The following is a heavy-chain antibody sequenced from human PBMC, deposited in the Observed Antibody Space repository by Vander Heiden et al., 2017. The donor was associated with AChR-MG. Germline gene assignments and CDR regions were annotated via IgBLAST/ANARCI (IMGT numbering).Heavy chain of an antibody. CDR2: INSDVTLI. J-gene: IGHJ4*02. CDR1: GFTFSTDW. Sequence: EVPLVESGGGLVQPGGSLRLSCAATGFTFSTDWMHWVRQVPGKGLVWVSRINSDVTLITYADSVKGRFTISRDNAKSTLYLQMNSLRAEDTAVYYCVRGLGDFWGQGTLVTVSS. CDR3: VRGLGDF. V-gene: IGHV3-74*01.